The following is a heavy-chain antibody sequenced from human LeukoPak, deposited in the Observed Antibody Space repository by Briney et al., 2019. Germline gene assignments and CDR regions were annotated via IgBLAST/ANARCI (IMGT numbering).Heavy chain of an antibody. D-gene: IGHD3-10*01. J-gene: IGHJ4*02. Sequence: ASVEVSCKASGYIFTGYEINWVRQATGQGLEWIGWMNPDSGYTGHAQKFQGRVTMTRNTSINTAYMQLSSLRSDETAVYYCARGGAGSYHPVLFDYWGQGTLVTVSS. V-gene: IGHV1-8*01. CDR2: MNPDSGYT. CDR1: GYIFTGYE. CDR3: ARGGAGSYHPVLFDY.